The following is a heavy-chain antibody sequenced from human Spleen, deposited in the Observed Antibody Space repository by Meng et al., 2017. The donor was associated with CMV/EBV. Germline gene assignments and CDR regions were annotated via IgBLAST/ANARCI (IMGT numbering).Heavy chain of an antibody. J-gene: IGHJ6*02. CDR3: ARTPLLGYYYGMDV. CDR1: GLIFSRFE. Sequence: GGSLRLSCAASGLIFSRFEMNWVRQAPGKGLEWISYISTSGTTIYYADSVKGRFTISRDNAKNSLYLQMNSLRAEDTAVYYCARTPLLGYYYGMDVWGQGTTVTVSS. V-gene: IGHV3-48*03. CDR2: ISTSGTTI.